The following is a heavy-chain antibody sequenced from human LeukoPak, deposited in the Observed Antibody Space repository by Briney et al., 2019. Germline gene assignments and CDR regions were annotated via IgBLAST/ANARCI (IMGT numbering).Heavy chain of an antibody. Sequence: GGSLRLSCAASRFTFSSYAMNWVRQAPGKGLEWVSYISSGGSSIYYADSVKGRFTISRDNAKNSLYLQMNSLRAEDTAVYYCARRQFYYYGMDVWGQGTTVTVSS. CDR2: ISSGGSSI. CDR1: RFTFSSYA. J-gene: IGHJ6*02. V-gene: IGHV3-48*03. D-gene: IGHD5-24*01. CDR3: ARRQFYYYGMDV.